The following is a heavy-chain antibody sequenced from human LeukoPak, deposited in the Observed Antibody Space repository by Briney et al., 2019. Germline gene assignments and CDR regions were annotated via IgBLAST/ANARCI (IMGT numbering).Heavy chain of an antibody. CDR3: ARVDYYDSSGYSTAPYAFDI. CDR1: GYSISSGYY. CDR2: TYHSGST. J-gene: IGHJ3*02. D-gene: IGHD3-22*01. Sequence: PSETLSLTCAVSGYSISSGYYWGWIRQPPGKGLEWIGSTYHSGSTYYNPSLKSRVTISVDTSKNQFSLKLSSVTAADTAVYYCARVDYYDSSGYSTAPYAFDIWGQGTMVTVSS. V-gene: IGHV4-38-2*01.